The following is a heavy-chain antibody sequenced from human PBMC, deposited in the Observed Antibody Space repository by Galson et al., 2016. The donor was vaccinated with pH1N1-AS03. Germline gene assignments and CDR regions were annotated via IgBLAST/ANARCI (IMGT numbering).Heavy chain of an antibody. D-gene: IGHD3-10*01. V-gene: IGHV1-69*01. CDR3: ARVGDPLGT. J-gene: IGHJ3*01. CDR2: IVPIFGTP. Sequence: VSCTASGGTFGSYAINWVRQAPGQGLEWLGGIVPIFGTPTYAPKFQGRLTISADDSTSTGYMELSGLTFDDTAMYFCARVGDPLGTWGQGTMVTVSS. CDR1: GGTFGSYA.